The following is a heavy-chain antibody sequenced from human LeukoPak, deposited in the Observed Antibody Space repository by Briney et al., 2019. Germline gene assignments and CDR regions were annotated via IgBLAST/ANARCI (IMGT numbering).Heavy chain of an antibody. V-gene: IGHV3-23*01. CDR2: ISGSGGTT. CDR3: AKASRRHCGSTVCYTLDY. CDR1: GFTFNTYD. J-gene: IGHJ4*02. D-gene: IGHD2-2*02. Sequence: GGSLRLSCAASGFTFNTYDMNWVRQAPGKGLERVSSISGSGGTTYSADSVKGRFTISRDNTKNTLYLQMNSLRADDTAVYYCAKASRRHCGSTVCYTLDYWGQGTLVTVSS.